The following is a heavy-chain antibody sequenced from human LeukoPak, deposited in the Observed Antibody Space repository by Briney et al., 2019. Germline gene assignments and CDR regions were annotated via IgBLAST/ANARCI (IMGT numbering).Heavy chain of an antibody. Sequence: SETLSLTCTVSGGSISGSSYYWGWIRQPPGKGLEWIGSIYYSGNTYYNPSLKSRVTISVDTSKKQFSLKLSSVTAADTAVYYCARARDTSRWYQAWYHYSRMDVWGQGTTVTVSS. J-gene: IGHJ6*02. D-gene: IGHD6-13*01. CDR1: GGSISGSSYY. V-gene: IGHV4-39*01. CDR2: IYYSGNT. CDR3: ARARDTSRWYQAWYHYSRMDV.